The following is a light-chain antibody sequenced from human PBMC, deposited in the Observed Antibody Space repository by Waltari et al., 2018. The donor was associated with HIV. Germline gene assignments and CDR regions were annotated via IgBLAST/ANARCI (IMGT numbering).Light chain of an antibody. J-gene: IGKJ1*01. V-gene: IGKV1-5*03. CDR2: KAS. CDR1: QSIDTS. Sequence: DIQLTQAPSTLSASVGASVTITCRASQSIDTSLAWYQQQPGKAPKLLIYKASSLNSGVPSRFSGRGSGTDFTLTISSLQSDDFATYYCQNYNAYATFGQGTKVEIK. CDR3: QNYNAYAT.